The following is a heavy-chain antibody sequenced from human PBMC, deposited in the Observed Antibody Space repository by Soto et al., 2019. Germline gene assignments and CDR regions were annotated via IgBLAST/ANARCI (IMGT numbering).Heavy chain of an antibody. CDR2: ISAYNGNT. V-gene: IGHV1-18*01. CDR1: GYTFTSYG. D-gene: IGHD3-9*01. Sequence: ASVKVSCKASGYTFTSYGISWVRQAPGQGLEWMGWISAYNGNTNYAQKLQGRVTMTTDTSTSTAYMELRSLRSDDTAVYYCARELRYFDWLLQAIDSGGQRTPATVSS. CDR3: ARELRYFDWLLQAIDS. J-gene: IGHJ4*02.